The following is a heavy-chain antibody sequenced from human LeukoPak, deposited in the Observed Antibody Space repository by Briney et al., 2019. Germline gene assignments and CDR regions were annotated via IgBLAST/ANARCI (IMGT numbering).Heavy chain of an antibody. D-gene: IGHD2-2*01. CDR2: ISTSSSYI. CDR1: GFTFSSYS. V-gene: IGHV3-21*01. Sequence: AGGSLRLSCAASGFTFSSYSMNWVRQAPGEGLEWVSSISTSSSYIYYADSVKGRFTISRDNAKSSLYLQMNSLRAEDTAVYYCARDISACSTSCYGVDYWGQGTLVTVSS. CDR3: ARDISACSTSCYGVDY. J-gene: IGHJ4*02.